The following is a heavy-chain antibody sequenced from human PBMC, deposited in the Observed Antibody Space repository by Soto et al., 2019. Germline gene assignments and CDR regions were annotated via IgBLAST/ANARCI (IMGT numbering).Heavy chain of an antibody. CDR1: GFTFSSYG. V-gene: IGHV3-30*18. J-gene: IGHJ3*02. CDR3: AKAEPIEMATITMAFDI. Sequence: GGSLRLSCAASGFTFSSYGMHWVRQAPGKGLEWVAVISYDGSNKYYADSVRGRFTISRDNSKNTLYLQMNSLRAEDTAVYYCAKAEPIEMATITMAFDIWGQGTMVTVSS. CDR2: ISYDGSNK. D-gene: IGHD5-12*01.